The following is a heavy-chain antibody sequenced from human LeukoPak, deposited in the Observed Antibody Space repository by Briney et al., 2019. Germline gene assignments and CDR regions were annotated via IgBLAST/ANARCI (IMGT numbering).Heavy chain of an antibody. CDR1: GFTFSTYW. D-gene: IGHD4-17*01. V-gene: IGHV3-74*01. CDR3: ARASTTVPNLLDH. Sequence: PGGSLRHSCAASGFTFSTYWMHWVRQAPGKGLVWVARIKGDGSSTIYADSVKGRFTISRDNSKNTLYLQTSSLRVEDTAVYYCARASTTVPNLLDHWGRGTLVTVSS. J-gene: IGHJ4*02. CDR2: IKGDGSST.